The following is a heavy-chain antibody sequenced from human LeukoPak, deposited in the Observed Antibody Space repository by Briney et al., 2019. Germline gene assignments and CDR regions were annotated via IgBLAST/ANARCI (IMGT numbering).Heavy chain of an antibody. D-gene: IGHD6-13*01. J-gene: IGHJ5*02. CDR3: ARLGIAAAKSWFDP. V-gene: IGHV4-59*08. CDR2: IFFNGNT. CDR1: GGSFSNYY. Sequence: SETLSLTCTVSGGSFSNYYWTWTRQPPGQGLEWIGYIFFNGNTNYNPSLKSRVTMSVDTSKKQYSLNLSSVTAADTAVYYCARLGIAAAKSWFDPWGQGTLVTVSS.